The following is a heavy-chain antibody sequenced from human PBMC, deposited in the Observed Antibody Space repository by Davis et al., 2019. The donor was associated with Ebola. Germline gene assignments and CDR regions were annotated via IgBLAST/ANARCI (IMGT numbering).Heavy chain of an antibody. V-gene: IGHV3-48*03. J-gene: IGHJ4*02. Sequence: PGGSLRLSCAASGFTFSSYAMSWVRQTPGKGLEWVSYITGSGSTIYYADSVKGRFTISRDNAKNSLYLQMNSLRAEDTAVYYCARDLGLGDYWGQGTLVTVSS. CDR2: ITGSGSTI. CDR1: GFTFSSYA. D-gene: IGHD3-16*01. CDR3: ARDLGLGDY.